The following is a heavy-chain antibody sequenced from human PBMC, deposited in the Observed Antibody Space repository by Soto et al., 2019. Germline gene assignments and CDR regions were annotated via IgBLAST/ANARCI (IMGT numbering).Heavy chain of an antibody. Sequence: QVQLVESGGGVVQPGRSLRLSCAASGFTFSSYAMHWVRQAPGKGLEWVAVISYDGSNKYYADSVKGRFTISRDNSKNTLYLQMNSLRAEDTAVYYGARVYCGGACSSGAFDNWGQGTMVTVSS. D-gene: IGHD2-21*02. V-gene: IGHV3-30-3*01. J-gene: IGHJ3*02. CDR1: GFTFSSYA. CDR2: ISYDGSNK. CDR3: ARVYCGGACSSGAFDN.